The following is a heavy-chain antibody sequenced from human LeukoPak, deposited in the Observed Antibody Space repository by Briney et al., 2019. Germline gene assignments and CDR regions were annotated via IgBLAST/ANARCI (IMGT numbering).Heavy chain of an antibody. D-gene: IGHD3-10*02. J-gene: IGHJ6*04. Sequence: GGSLRLSCAASGFTFSSYEMNWVRQAPGEGLEWVSYISGSGSTIYYADFVKGRFTISRDNAKSSLYLQMNSLRAEDTAVYYCAELGITMIGGVWGKGTTVTISS. CDR3: AELGITMIGGV. V-gene: IGHV3-48*03. CDR2: ISGSGSTI. CDR1: GFTFSSYE.